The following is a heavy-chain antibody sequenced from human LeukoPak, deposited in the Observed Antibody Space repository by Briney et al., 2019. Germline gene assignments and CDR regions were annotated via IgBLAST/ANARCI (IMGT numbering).Heavy chain of an antibody. J-gene: IGHJ5*02. V-gene: IGHV4-34*01. CDR2: IYYSGST. D-gene: IGHD5-24*01. Sequence: PSETLSLTCAVYGRSFYGYYWTWIRQPPGKGLEWIGGIYYSGSTYYNPSLKSRVTISVDTSKNQFSLKLSSVTAADTAVYYCARGRDGYNEDWFDPWGQGTLVTVSS. CDR3: ARGRDGYNEDWFDP. CDR1: GRSFYGYY.